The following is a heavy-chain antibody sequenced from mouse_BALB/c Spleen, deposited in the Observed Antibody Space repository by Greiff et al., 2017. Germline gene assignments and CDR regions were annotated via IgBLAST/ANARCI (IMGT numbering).Heavy chain of an antibody. CDR1: GYTFTSYW. CDR3: TTVVARDYFDY. V-gene: IGHV1-87*01. J-gene: IGHJ2*01. CDR2: IYPGDGDT. D-gene: IGHD1-1*01. Sequence: VQLQQSGAELAKPGASVKMSCKASGYTFTSYWMHWVKQRPGQGLEWIGAIYPGDGDTRYTQKFKGKATLTADKSSSTAYMQLSSLASEDSAVYYCTTVVARDYFDYWGQGTTLTVSS.